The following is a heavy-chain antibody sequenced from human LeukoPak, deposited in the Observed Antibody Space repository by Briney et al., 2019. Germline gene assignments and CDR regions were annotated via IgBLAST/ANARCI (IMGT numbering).Heavy chain of an antibody. CDR3: ARRVNSLPIDY. CDR2: INHSGST. J-gene: IGHJ4*02. V-gene: IGHV4-34*01. D-gene: IGHD2/OR15-2a*01. Sequence: SETLSLTCAVYGGSFSGYYWSWIRQPLGKGLEWIGEINHSGSTNCNPSLKSRVTISVDTSKNQFSLKLSSVTAADTAVYYCARRVNSLPIDYWGQGTLVTVSS. CDR1: GGSFSGYY.